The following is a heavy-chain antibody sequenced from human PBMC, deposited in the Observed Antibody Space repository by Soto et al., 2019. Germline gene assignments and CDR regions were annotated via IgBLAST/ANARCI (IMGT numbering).Heavy chain of an antibody. J-gene: IGHJ6*02. CDR1: GGTFSTYT. CDR2: ILPILDIA. D-gene: IGHD6-13*01. V-gene: IGHV1-69*08. CDR3: XRDPKKGLGYYGMDV. Sequence: QVQLVQSGAEVKKPGSSVMVSCTASGGTFSTYTINWVRQAPGQGLEWMGGILPILDIANYAQKFKGRVTISADNSKXXXXXXXXXLXXYDTAVXYCXRDPKKGLGYYGMDVWGQGTTVTVS.